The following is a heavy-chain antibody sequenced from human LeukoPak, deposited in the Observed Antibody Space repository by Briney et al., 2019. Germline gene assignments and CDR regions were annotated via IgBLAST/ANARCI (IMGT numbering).Heavy chain of an antibody. CDR2: ISGGST. J-gene: IGHJ4*02. CDR1: DYSISNDYY. Sequence: PSETLSLTCDVSDYSISNDYYWGWIRQPPGKGLEWIASISGGSTHYNASLKSRVTMSVETSKSQFSLQVRSVTASDTAVYYCARQVVVPSSIGFFDSWGQGILVTVS. V-gene: IGHV4-38-2*01. CDR3: ARQVVVPSSIGFFDS. D-gene: IGHD3-16*02.